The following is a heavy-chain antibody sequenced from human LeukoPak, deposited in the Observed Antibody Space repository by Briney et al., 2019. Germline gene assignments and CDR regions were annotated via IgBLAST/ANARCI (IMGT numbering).Heavy chain of an antibody. CDR1: GYTFTGYY. J-gene: IGHJ4*02. Sequence: GASVKVSCKASGYTFTGYYMHWVRQAPGQGLEWMGRINPNSGGTNYAQKFQGRVTMTRDTSTSTVYMELSSLRSEDTAVYYCARAGGYSSGWYFDYWGQGTLVAVSS. CDR3: ARAGGYSSGWYFDY. D-gene: IGHD6-19*01. CDR2: INPNSGGT. V-gene: IGHV1-2*06.